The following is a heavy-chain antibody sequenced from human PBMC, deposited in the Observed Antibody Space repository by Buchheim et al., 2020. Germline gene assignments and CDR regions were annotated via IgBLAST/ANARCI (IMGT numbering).Heavy chain of an antibody. V-gene: IGHV4-39*07. CDR1: GGSIRDSTYH. D-gene: IGHD3-10*01. J-gene: IGHJ4*02. CDR3: ARAERYYYGSGSYSAYYFDY. Sequence: QLQLQESGPGLVKPSETLSLTCTVSGGSIRDSTYHWGWIRQPPGKGLEWIGTIYYSGSTYYNPSLKSRVTISVDTSKNLFSLKLSSVTAADTAVYYCARAERYYYGSGSYSAYYFDYWGQGTL. CDR2: IYYSGST.